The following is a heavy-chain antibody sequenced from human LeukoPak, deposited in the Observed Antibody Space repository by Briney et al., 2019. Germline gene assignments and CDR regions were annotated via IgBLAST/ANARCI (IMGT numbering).Heavy chain of an antibody. CDR2: IYYSGST. V-gene: IGHV4-39*07. CDR1: GGSISSSSYY. CDR3: ARTGIAAAGGWFDP. D-gene: IGHD6-13*01. Sequence: PSETLSLTCTVSGGSISSSSYYWGWIRQPPGKGLEWIGSIYYSGSTNYNPSLKSRVTISVDTSKNQFSLKLSSVTAADTAVYYCARTGIAAAGGWFDPWGQGTLVTVSS. J-gene: IGHJ5*02.